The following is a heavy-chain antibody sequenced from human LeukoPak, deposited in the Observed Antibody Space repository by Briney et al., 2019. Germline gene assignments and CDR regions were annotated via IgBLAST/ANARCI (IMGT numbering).Heavy chain of an antibody. CDR1: GGTFSSYA. D-gene: IGHD3-10*01. Sequence: SVKVSCKASGGTFSSYAISWVRQAPGQGLEWMGGIIPIFGTANYAQKFQGRVTITADEFTSTAYMELSSLRSEDTAVYYCVREERITMVRGIPNWFDPWGQGTLVTVSS. J-gene: IGHJ5*02. CDR3: VREERITMVRGIPNWFDP. V-gene: IGHV1-69*13. CDR2: IIPIFGTA.